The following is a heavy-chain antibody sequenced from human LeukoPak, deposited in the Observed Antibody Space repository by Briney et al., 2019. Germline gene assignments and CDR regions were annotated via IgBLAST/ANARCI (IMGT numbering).Heavy chain of an antibody. J-gene: IGHJ4*02. V-gene: IGHV1-8*03. CDR2: MNPNSDNT. CDR1: GYTFTSYD. Sequence: ASVKVSCKASGYTFTSYDINWVRQATGQGLEWMGWMNPNSDNTGYAQKFQGRVTLTRNTSISTAYMELSSLRSEDTAVYYCARGPTVERDGYNYDYWGQGTLVTVSS. CDR3: ARGPTVERDGYNYDY. D-gene: IGHD5-24*01.